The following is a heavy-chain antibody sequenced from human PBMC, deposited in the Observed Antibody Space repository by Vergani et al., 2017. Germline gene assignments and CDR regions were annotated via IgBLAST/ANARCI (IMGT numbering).Heavy chain of an antibody. V-gene: IGHV3-21*01. CDR2: LSSSSRYI. Sequence: EVQLVESGGSLVKPGGSLRLSCAASGFSFTTYSMNWVRQAPGKGLEWVSSLSSSSRYIYYADSVKGRFTVSRDNAKNSLYLQMNSLRSGDTAVYYCARVQGDYEYYYYYYMDGWGTTTAVTVSS. D-gene: IGHD4-17*01. CDR1: GFSFTTYS. J-gene: IGHJ6*03. CDR3: ARVQGDYEYYYYYYMDG.